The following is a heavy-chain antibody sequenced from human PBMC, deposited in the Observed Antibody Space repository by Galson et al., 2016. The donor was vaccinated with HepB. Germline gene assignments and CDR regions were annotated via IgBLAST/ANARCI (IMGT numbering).Heavy chain of an antibody. D-gene: IGHD5-12*01. V-gene: IGHV3-7*04. CDR2: IRADGSVQ. CDR1: GFILNSDW. CDR3: ARGTGSGTAFDY. Sequence: SLRLSCAASGFILNSDWMNWVRQTPGKGLEWVANIRADGSVQYYVDSVRGRFTISRDSAKNSLYLQMSGLRVEDTAVYYCARGTGSGTAFDYWGQGILVTVSS. J-gene: IGHJ4*02.